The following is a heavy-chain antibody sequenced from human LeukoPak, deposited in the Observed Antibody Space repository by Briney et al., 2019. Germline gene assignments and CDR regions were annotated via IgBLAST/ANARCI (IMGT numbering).Heavy chain of an antibody. CDR2: INSDGSIT. V-gene: IGHV3-74*01. CDR1: GFTFTTYW. D-gene: IGHD6-13*01. CDR3: ARASRHSLIAAPGY. J-gene: IGHJ4*02. Sequence: GGSLRLSCAASGFTFTTYWMHWVRQAPGKGLVWVSHINSDGSITSYADSVKGRFTISRDNAKNTLYLQMNSLRAEDTAVYYCARASRHSLIAAPGYWGQGTLVTASS.